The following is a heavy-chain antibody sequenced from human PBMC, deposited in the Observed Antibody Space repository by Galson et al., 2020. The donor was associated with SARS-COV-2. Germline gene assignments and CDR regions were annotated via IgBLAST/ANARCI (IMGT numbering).Heavy chain of an antibody. J-gene: IGHJ4*02. CDR2: VYYTGTT. V-gene: IGHV4-59*01. CDR1: GESIIGYY. D-gene: IGHD3-9*01. CDR3: AREWATGYLDC. Sequence: SETLSLTCTFSGESIIGYYWSWIRQTPEKGLEWIGYVYYTGTTNYNPSLKSRVTISMDTSKNHFSLNLRNATAADSAVYYCAREWATGYLDCWGQGSLVTVSS.